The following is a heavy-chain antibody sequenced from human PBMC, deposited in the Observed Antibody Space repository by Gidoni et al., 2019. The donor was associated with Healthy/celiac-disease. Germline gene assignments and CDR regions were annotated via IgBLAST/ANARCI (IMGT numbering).Heavy chain of an antibody. CDR2: LYHSGST. CDR3: AREVVTAAFDI. CDR1: GGSISSGGYS. V-gene: IGHV4-30-2*01. Sequence: QLQLQESGSGLVKPSQTLSLTCAVSGGSISSGGYSWSWIRQPPGKGLEWIGYLYHSGSTYYNPSLKSRVTISVDRSKNQFSLKLSSVTAADTAVYYCAREVVTAAFDIWGQGTMVTVSS. J-gene: IGHJ3*02. D-gene: IGHD2-21*02.